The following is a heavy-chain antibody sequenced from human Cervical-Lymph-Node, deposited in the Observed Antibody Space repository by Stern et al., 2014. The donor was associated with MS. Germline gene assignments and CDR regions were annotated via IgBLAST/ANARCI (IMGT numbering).Heavy chain of an antibody. CDR3: ARQTTAWASDV. CDR2: IYPGDSET. Sequence: VQLGQSGAELIRPGESLKISCKGSGFKFSIYWIAWVRQMPGQGLEWMGVIYPGDSETRYSPSFQGQVTMSADKSTSTAYLQWSSLNASDTAMYFCARQTTAWASDVWGQGTLVTVSS. J-gene: IGHJ4*02. D-gene: IGHD1-14*01. V-gene: IGHV5-51*01. CDR1: GFKFSIYW.